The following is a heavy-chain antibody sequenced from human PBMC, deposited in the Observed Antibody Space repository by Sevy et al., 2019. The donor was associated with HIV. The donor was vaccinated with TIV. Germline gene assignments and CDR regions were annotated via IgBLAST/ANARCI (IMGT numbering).Heavy chain of an antibody. J-gene: IGHJ5*02. CDR1: AFTFSTYA. D-gene: IGHD6-13*01. CDR3: ARDAGYSVNWYPRFDP. Sequence: GGSLRLSCAASAFTFSTYAMHWVHQAPGKGLEWVAVISYDSSHKYYADSVKGRFTISRDDSKSSLYLQMNTLRAEDTAVYYCARDAGYSVNWYPRFDPWGQGTLVTVSS. V-gene: IGHV3-30*03. CDR2: ISYDSSHK.